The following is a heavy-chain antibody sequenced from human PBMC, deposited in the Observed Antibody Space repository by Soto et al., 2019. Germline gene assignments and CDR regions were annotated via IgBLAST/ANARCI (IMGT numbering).Heavy chain of an antibody. D-gene: IGHD3-22*01. V-gene: IGHV1-69*12. CDR1: GGTFSNYG. CDR2: IVPISGA. J-gene: IGHJ6*02. CDR3: ARGGSDYEGSGYYQGHV. Sequence: QVQLVQSGAEVKKPGSSVKVSCKSSGGTFSNYGFSWVRQAPGHGLECMGVIVPISGAEHPQKFQGRVTIAADESMNTVLIALRGLRPADTAVYYCARGGSDYEGSGYYQGHVWGQGTTVTVSS.